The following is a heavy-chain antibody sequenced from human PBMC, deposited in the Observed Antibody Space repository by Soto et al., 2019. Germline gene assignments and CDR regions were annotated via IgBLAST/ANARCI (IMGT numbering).Heavy chain of an antibody. D-gene: IGHD4-17*01. Sequence: QVQLVQSGAEVKKHGSSVKVSCKASGGTFSSYAISWVRQAPGQGLEWMGGIIPIFGTANYAQKFQGRVTITADESTSTAYMELSSLRSEDTAVYYCARLGSIYGDPTYGMDVWGQGTTVTVSS. CDR1: GGTFSSYA. CDR2: IIPIFGTA. V-gene: IGHV1-69*01. J-gene: IGHJ6*02. CDR3: ARLGSIYGDPTYGMDV.